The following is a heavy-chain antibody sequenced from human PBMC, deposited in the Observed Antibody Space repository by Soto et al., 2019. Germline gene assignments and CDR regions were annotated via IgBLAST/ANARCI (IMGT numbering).Heavy chain of an antibody. CDR2: IWCDGSQK. CDR1: GFTFSNYG. V-gene: IGHV3-33*01. Sequence: QVQLVESGGRVVRPGTYLRLSCVASGFTFSNYGMHWVRQAPGRGLEWVAAIWCDGSQKYYADSVKGRSIIARDNSQNSRDLQMSSLRSDDTALYYGVRELDGDQVYFQHWGQGTLVTVSS. CDR3: VRELDGDQVYFQH. D-gene: IGHD2-21*02. J-gene: IGHJ1*01.